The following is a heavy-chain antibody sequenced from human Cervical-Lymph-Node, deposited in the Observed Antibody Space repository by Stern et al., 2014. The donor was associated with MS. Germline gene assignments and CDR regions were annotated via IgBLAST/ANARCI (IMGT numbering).Heavy chain of an antibody. Sequence: QVTLKESGPALVKPTQTLTLTCTFSGFSLSESGMCVSWIRQPPGKALEWLAFIAWDDDKYYSTSLKTRLTISKDTSKNQVVLRMTNMDPVDTATYYCARTRTSRGWFDFWGQGTLVTVSS. D-gene: IGHD3-10*01. V-gene: IGHV2-70*01. CDR2: IAWDDDK. CDR3: ARTRTSRGWFDF. CDR1: GFSLSESGMC. J-gene: IGHJ5*01.